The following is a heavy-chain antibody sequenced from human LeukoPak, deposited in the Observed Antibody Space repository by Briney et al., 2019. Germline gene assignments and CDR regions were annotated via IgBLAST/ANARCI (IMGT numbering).Heavy chain of an antibody. CDR1: GFTFSDHA. D-gene: IGHD1-1*01. CDR3: ARHFTVGNFDY. Sequence: PGGSLRLSCAASGFTFSDHAMSWVRQAQGKGLEWVSVIVGSGARTFYAGPLKGRFTISRDNSKNTVYLQMNSLRAEDTAVYYCARHFTVGNFDYWGQGTLVTVSS. V-gene: IGHV3-23*01. CDR2: IVGSGART. J-gene: IGHJ4*02.